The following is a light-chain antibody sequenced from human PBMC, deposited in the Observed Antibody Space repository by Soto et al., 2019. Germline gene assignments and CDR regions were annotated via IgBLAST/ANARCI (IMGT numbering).Light chain of an antibody. Sequence: EIVLIQSPATLSLSPGERATLSCRASQSASSYLAWYQQKPGQAPRLLIYDASNRATGIPARFSGSGSGTDFTLTISSLEPEDFAVYYCQQRLNRPLTFGGGTKVAIK. CDR2: DAS. CDR3: QQRLNRPLT. J-gene: IGKJ4*01. CDR1: QSASSY. V-gene: IGKV3-11*01.